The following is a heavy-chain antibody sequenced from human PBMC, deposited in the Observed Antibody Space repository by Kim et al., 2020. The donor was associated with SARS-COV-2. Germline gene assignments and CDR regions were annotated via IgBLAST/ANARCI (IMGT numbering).Heavy chain of an antibody. D-gene: IGHD2-2*01. J-gene: IGHJ4*02. CDR1: GFTFSSYS. V-gene: IGHV3-21*01. CDR2: ISSSSSYI. CDR3: ARAHCSSTSCYDQPYYFDY. Sequence: GGSLRLSCGASGFTFSSYSMNWVRQAPGKGLEWVSSISSSSSYIYYADSEKGRFTISRDNAKNSLYLQMISLRAEDTAVYYCARAHCSSTSCYDQPYYFDYWGQGPLVTVSS.